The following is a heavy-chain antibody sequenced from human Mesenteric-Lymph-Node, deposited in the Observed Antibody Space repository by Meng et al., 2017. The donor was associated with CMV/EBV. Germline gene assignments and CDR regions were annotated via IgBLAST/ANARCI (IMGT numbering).Heavy chain of an antibody. V-gene: IGHV5-51*01. J-gene: IGHJ3*01. CDR3: ARPRNDAFDV. CDR1: GYKFNSYW. CDR2: IYPADSDT. Sequence: MVSCKGSGYKFNSYWIGWVRQLPGKGLEWMGIIYPADSDTRYSPSFQGQVTSSADKSISTAYLQWSSLKASDTAMYYCARPRNDAFDVWGHGTMVTVSS.